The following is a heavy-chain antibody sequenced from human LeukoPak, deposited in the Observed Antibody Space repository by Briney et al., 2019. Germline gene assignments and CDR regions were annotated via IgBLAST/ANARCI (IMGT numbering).Heavy chain of an antibody. CDR3: ARGGDSSGWHDGGFVY. D-gene: IGHD6-19*01. Sequence: ASVKVSCKASGYTFTGYYMHWVRQAPGQGLDWMGRINPNSGGTNYAQKFQGRVTMTRDTSISTAYMELCRLRSDDTAVYYCARGGDSSGWHDGGFVYWGQGTLVTVSS. CDR2: INPNSGGT. V-gene: IGHV1-2*06. CDR1: GYTFTGYY. J-gene: IGHJ4*02.